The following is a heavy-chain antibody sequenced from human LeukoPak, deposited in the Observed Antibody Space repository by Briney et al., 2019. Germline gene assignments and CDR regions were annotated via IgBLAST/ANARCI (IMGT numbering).Heavy chain of an antibody. D-gene: IGHD1-26*01. Sequence: GGSLRLSCAASGFTVSSYAMHWVRQPIGKGLEWVSALGIAGNTFYPGSVKGRFTISRENARNSLYLQMNSLRAEDTAMYYCARQMQSHGNFDSWGEGTLVTVSS. CDR2: LGIAGNT. J-gene: IGHJ4*02. V-gene: IGHV3-13*01. CDR1: GFTVSSYA. CDR3: ARQMQSHGNFDS.